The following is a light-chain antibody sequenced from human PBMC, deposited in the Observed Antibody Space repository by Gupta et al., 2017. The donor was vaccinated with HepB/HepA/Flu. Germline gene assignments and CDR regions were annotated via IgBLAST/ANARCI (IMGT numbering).Light chain of an antibody. CDR1: SSYVGGYNY. CDR2: EVS. Sequence: QSALTQPPSASASPGQSVTISCTGTSSYVGGYNYVSWYQQPPGKAPKLMIYEVSKRPSGVPDRFSGSKSGKTASLTVAGLQAEDEDDYYCSSYAGSNNLIFGGGTKLTVL. CDR3: SSYAGSNNLI. J-gene: IGLJ2*01. V-gene: IGLV2-8*01.